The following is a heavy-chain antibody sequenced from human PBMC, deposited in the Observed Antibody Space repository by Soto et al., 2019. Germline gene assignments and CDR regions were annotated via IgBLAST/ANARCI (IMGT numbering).Heavy chain of an antibody. V-gene: IGHV1-8*01. CDR2: MNPNSGNT. Sequence: ASVKVSCKASGYTFTSYDINWVRQATGQGLEWMGWMNPNSGNTGYAQKFQGRVTMTRNTSISTAYMELSSLRSEDTAVYSCARGGLAATLDYHYYDGMDVWGQGTTVTVSS. D-gene: IGHD2-15*01. J-gene: IGHJ6*02. CDR3: ARGGLAATLDYHYYDGMDV. CDR1: GYTFTSYD.